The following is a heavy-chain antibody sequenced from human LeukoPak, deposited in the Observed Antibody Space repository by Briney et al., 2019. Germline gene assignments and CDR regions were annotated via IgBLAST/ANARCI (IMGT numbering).Heavy chain of an antibody. CDR2: MNPNRGNT. J-gene: IGHJ4*02. V-gene: IGHV1-8*01. D-gene: IGHD6-6*01. Sequence: ASVKVSCKASRYTFTRYVIKWGREAPGQGLEWMGGMNPNRGNTHYAQKFQGRVTITRNTSISTAYMELRSLRSEDTAVYYCARAWYSSSSYGYWGQGTLVTVSS. CDR1: RYTFTRYV. CDR3: ARAWYSSSSYGY.